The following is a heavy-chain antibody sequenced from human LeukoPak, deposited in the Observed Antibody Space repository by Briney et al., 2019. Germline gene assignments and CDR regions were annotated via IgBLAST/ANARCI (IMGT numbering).Heavy chain of an antibody. CDR3: ASSNYYFEY. CDR2: TYYRSKWYN. V-gene: IGHV6-1*01. CDR1: GDSVSSNSAA. Sequence: SQTLSLTCAISGDSVSSNSAAWNWIRQPPSRGLEWLGRTYYRSKWYNDYAVSVRSRININADTSKNQFSLQLDSVTPEDTAVYYCASSNYYFEYWGQGTLVTVSS. J-gene: IGHJ4*02.